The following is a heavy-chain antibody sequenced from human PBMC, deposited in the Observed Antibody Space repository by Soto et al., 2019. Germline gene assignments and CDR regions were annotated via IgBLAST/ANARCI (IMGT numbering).Heavy chain of an antibody. D-gene: IGHD3-10*01. CDR1: GGSISSGYYY. J-gene: IGHJ5*02. CDR3: ARAQFYSGSGNYNNLMFDA. V-gene: IGHV4-30-4*01. Sequence: PSETLSLTCSVSGGSISSGYYYWSWIRQPPGKGLEWIGNIYYSGNTYYNPSLKTRLTMSLDMSKNQFSLTLNSMTAADTAVYYCARAQFYSGSGNYNNLMFDAWGQGIQVTVSS. CDR2: IYYSGNT.